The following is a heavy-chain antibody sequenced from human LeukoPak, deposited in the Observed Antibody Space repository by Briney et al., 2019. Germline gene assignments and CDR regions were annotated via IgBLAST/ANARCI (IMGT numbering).Heavy chain of an antibody. CDR2: IWYDGSNK. V-gene: IGHV3-33*01. CDR3: ARDDSSGFTAY. J-gene: IGHJ4*02. D-gene: IGHD6-19*01. Sequence: GGSLRLSCAASGFTFSSYGMHWVRQAPGKGLEWVAIIWYDGSNKYYADSVKGRFTISRDNSKNTLYLQMNSLRAEDTAVYNCARDDSSGFTAYWGEGTPVTVSA. CDR1: GFTFSSYG.